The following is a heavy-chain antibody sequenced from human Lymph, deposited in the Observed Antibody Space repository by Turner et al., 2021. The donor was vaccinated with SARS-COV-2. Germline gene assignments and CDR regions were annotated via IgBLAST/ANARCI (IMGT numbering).Heavy chain of an antibody. CDR1: GFTFGNYA. CDR2: ISGDGVSK. J-gene: IGHJ4*02. D-gene: IGHD3-3*01. Sequence: EVQLVESGGGLVQPGESLRLSCAASGFTFGNYAMHWVRQAPGKGLEYVSAISGDGVSKYYANSVKGRFTISRDNSKNTLYLQMGSLRAEDMAVYYCARDWRAGNYWGQGTLVTVSS. V-gene: IGHV3-64*01. CDR3: ARDWRAGNY.